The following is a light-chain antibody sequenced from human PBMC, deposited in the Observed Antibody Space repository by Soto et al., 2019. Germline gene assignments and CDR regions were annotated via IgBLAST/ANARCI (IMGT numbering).Light chain of an antibody. CDR2: EGN. Sequence: QSVLAQPASVSGSPGQSITISCTGTSSDVGSYNLVSWYQQHPGKAPKLMIYEGNKRPSGVSSRFSGSKSGNTASLTISGLQAEDEGDYYCLSYTSSSTYVFGSGTKLTVL. CDR3: LSYTSSSTYV. V-gene: IGLV2-14*02. J-gene: IGLJ1*01. CDR1: SSDVGSYNL.